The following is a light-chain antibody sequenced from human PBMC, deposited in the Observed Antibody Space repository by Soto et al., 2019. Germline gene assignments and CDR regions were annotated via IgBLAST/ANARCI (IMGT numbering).Light chain of an antibody. CDR2: AAS. CDR3: QHYNTQSIT. J-gene: IGKJ4*01. V-gene: IGKV1-5*01. Sequence: DIQLIQSPATLSASAGDRITITCRASENIFKFLAWYQQRSGRAPNLLIYAASDLETGVPSRFSGRGSGTDFTLTIDSLQPDDSATYYCQHYNTQSITFGGGTKVDVK. CDR1: ENIFKF.